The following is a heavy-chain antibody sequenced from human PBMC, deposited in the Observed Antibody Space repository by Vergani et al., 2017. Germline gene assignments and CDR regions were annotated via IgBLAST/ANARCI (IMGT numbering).Heavy chain of an antibody. CDR2: IDHTGRP. V-gene: IGHV4-34*01. CDR3: ARVNTETNGHLYYYYYMDV. D-gene: IGHD4-11*01. CDR1: GGSFTSYH. J-gene: IGHJ6*03. Sequence: QVQLQQWGGGLLKPSETLSLTCVVNGGSFTSYHWTWIRQSPGEGLEWVVDIDHTGRPDYNPSLKSRLTMSGDKTRNQFSLTLNAVTATDTAIYFCARVNTETNGHLYYYYYMDVRGQGTAVTVS.